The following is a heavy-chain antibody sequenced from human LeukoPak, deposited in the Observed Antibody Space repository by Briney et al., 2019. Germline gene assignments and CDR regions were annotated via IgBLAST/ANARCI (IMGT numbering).Heavy chain of an antibody. CDR1: GFTFSSHG. CDR3: AKGPSPVLGGGSYFDY. V-gene: IGHV3-23*01. Sequence: GGSLRLSCAASGFTFSSHGMSWVRQAPGKGLEWVSAISGSGVSTYYADSVKGRFTISRDNSKNTLYLQLNSLRAEDTALYYCAKGPSPVLGGGSYFDYWGQGTLVSVSS. D-gene: IGHD3-16*01. CDR2: ISGSGVST. J-gene: IGHJ4*02.